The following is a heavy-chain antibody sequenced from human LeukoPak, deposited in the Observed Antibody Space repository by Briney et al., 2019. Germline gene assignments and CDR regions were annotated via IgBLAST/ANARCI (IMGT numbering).Heavy chain of an antibody. Sequence: PGGSLRLSCAASGFTFSDYYMSWIRQAPGKGLEWVSYISSSGSTIYYADSVKGRFTISRDNAKNSLYLQMNSLRAEDTAVYYCARGGVVVPPSYYYYYMDVWGKGTTVTVSS. J-gene: IGHJ6*03. CDR1: GFTFSDYY. CDR2: ISSSGSTI. V-gene: IGHV3-11*04. CDR3: ARGGVVVPPSYYYYYMDV. D-gene: IGHD2-2*01.